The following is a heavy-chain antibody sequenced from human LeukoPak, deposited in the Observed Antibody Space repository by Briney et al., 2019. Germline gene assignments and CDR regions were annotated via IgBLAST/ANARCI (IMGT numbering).Heavy chain of an antibody. D-gene: IGHD4-11*01. CDR2: MNPNSGNT. J-gene: IGHJ6*03. V-gene: IGHV1-8*02. CDR1: GYTFTSYG. Sequence: ASVKVSCKASGYTFTSYGISWVRQATGQGLEWMGWMNPNSGNTGYAQKFQGRVTMTRNTSISTAYMELSSLRSEDTAVYYCARDYSNYYYYYMDVWGKGTTVTVSS. CDR3: ARDYSNYYYYYMDV.